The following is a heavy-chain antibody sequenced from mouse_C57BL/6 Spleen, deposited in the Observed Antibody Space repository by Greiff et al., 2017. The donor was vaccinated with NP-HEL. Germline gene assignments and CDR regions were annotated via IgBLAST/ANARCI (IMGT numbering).Heavy chain of an antibody. D-gene: IGHD2-4*01. Sequence: QVQLQQSGTELVKPGASVKLSCKASGYTFTSYWMHWVKQRPGQGLEWIGNINPSNGGTNYNEKFKSKATLTVDKSSSTAYMQLSSLTSEDSAVYYCARGAIYYDYDTWFAYWGQGTLVTVSA. CDR2: INPSNGGT. J-gene: IGHJ3*01. CDR3: ARGAIYYDYDTWFAY. CDR1: GYTFTSYW. V-gene: IGHV1-53*01.